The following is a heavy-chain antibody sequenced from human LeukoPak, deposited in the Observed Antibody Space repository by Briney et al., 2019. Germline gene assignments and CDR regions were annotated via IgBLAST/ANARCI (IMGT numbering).Heavy chain of an antibody. V-gene: IGHV3-74*01. CDR1: GVTFTKYW. D-gene: IGHD3-16*01. Sequence: PGGSLRLSCAAPGVTFTKYWIHLVRQAPGEGPVWVSRITSDGSGKNYADSVNGRFTISRDNAKNTAYLQMNSLRPEDTAVYYCARANPGDLTPWGQGTLVIVSS. J-gene: IGHJ5*02. CDR2: ITSDGSGK. CDR3: ARANPGDLTP.